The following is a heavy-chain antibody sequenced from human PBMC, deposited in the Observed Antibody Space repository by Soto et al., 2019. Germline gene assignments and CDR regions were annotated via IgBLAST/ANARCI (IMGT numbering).Heavy chain of an antibody. J-gene: IGHJ6*02. D-gene: IGHD6-19*01. CDR1: GGTFSSYA. Sequence: QVQLVQSGAEVKKPGSSVKVSYKASGGTFSSYAISWVRQAPGQGLEWMGGIIPIFGTANYAQKFQGRVTITADESTSTAYMELSSLRSEDTAVYYCARGGQWLAKREETYYGMDVWGQGTTVTVSS. CDR2: IIPIFGTA. V-gene: IGHV1-69*12. CDR3: ARGGQWLAKREETYYGMDV.